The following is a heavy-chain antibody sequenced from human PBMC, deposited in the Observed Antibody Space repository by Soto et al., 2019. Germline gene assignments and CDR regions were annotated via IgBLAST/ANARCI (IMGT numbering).Heavy chain of an antibody. CDR2: IIPIFGET. CDR1: GGTFSSYA. CDR3: ATLAQVGATN. V-gene: IGHV1-69*06. Sequence: ASVKVSCKASGGTFSSYAISWVRQAPGQGLEWMGGIIPIFGETIYAQKFQGRVTMTEDTSSDTAYMELSSLRSEDTAVYYCATLAQVGATNWGQGTLVTVSS. J-gene: IGHJ4*02. D-gene: IGHD1-26*01.